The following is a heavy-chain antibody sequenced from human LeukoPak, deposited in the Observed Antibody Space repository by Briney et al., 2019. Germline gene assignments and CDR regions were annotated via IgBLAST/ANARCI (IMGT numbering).Heavy chain of an antibody. CDR1: GGSISSYY. V-gene: IGHV4-59*12. CDR2: IYYSGST. D-gene: IGHD3-10*01. J-gene: IGHJ6*03. Sequence: SETLSLTCTVSGGSISSYYWSWIRQPPGKGPEWIGYIYYSGSTYHNPSLKSRVTISVDTSKNQFSLKLSSVTAADTAMYYCARAMNYYYNYMDVWGKGTTVTVSS. CDR3: ARAMNYYYNYMDV.